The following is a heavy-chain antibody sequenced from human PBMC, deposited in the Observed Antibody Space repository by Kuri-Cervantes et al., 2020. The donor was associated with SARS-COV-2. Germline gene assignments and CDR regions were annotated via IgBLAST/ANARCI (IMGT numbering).Heavy chain of an antibody. J-gene: IGHJ6*02. CDR2: INAGNGNT. D-gene: IGHD6-13*01. CDR1: GYTFTSYG. V-gene: IGHV1-3*01. CDR3: ARALPYKAAHPLDV. Sequence: ASVKVSCKASGYTFTSYGISWVRQAPGQGLEWMGWINAGNGNTKYSQKFQGRVTITRGTSASTAYMELSSLRSEDTAVYYCARALPYKAAHPLDVWGQGTTVTVSS.